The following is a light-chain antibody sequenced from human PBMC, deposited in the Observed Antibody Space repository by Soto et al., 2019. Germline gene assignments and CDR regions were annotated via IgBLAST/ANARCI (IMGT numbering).Light chain of an antibody. CDR1: QSVNSLY. CDR2: GAS. Sequence: EIVLTQSPGTLSLSPGERATLSCRASQSVNSLYLAWYQQKPGQAPRLLNYGASSRATGIPDRFSGSGSGTDFTLTISRLEPEDFAVYYCQYYSGSQTFGGGTKVDIK. J-gene: IGKJ4*01. CDR3: QYYSGSQT. V-gene: IGKV3-20*01.